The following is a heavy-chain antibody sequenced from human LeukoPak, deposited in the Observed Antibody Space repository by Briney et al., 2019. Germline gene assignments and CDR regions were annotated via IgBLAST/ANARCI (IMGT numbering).Heavy chain of an antibody. V-gene: IGHV4-59*01. J-gene: IGHJ3*02. D-gene: IGHD3-3*01. CDR1: GVSINTYY. CDR3: ARTRITIFGVVIPDAFDI. Sequence: SETLSLTCAVSGVSINTYYWSWVRQPPGQGLEWIGYIYYSGSTNYNPSLKSRVTISVDTSKNQFSLKLSSVTAADTAVYYCARTRITIFGVVIPDAFDIWGQGTMVTVSS. CDR2: IYYSGST.